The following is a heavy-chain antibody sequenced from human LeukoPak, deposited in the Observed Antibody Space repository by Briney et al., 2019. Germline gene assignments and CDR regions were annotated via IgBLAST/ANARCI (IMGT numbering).Heavy chain of an antibody. J-gene: IGHJ4*02. D-gene: IGHD5-12*01. CDR2: ISYHGSNK. CDR1: GFTFSSDA. Sequence: PGGTLRLSCAASGFTFSSDAMHWGRQAPPKRLEWGAVISYHGSNKYYADSVKGRFTISRDNSKNTLYLQMNSLRAEDTAVYYCARSRLADSGYDEFDYWGQGTLVTGSS. V-gene: IGHV3-30*04. CDR3: ARSRLADSGYDEFDY.